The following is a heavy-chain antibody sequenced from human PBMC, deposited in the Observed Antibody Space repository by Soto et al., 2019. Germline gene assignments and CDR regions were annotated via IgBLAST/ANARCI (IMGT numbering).Heavy chain of an antibody. CDR2: IYYSGST. CDR3: ARSRKSAYYFDY. J-gene: IGHJ4*02. CDR1: GVSISSYY. D-gene: IGHD6-13*01. V-gene: IGHV4-59*08. Sequence: SETLSLTCTVSGVSISSYYWIWLRQPPGKGLEWIGYIYYSGSTNYNPSLKSRVTISVDTSKNQFSLKLSSVTAADTAVYYCARSRKSAYYFDYWGQGTLVTVSS.